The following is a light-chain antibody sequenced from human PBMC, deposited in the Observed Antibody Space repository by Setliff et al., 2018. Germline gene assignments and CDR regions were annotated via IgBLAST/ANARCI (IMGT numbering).Light chain of an antibody. CDR2: DVT. J-gene: IGLJ1*01. CDR3: SSYADSNIFL. V-gene: IGLV2-8*01. CDR1: SNDVWGHNY. Sequence: QSALTQPPSASGSPRQSVTISCTGTSNDVWGHNYVSWYQQHPGKAPQLIIYDVTKRPSGVPDRFSGSKSGNTASLTVSGLQAEDEADYYCSSYADSNIFLFGTGTKVTVL.